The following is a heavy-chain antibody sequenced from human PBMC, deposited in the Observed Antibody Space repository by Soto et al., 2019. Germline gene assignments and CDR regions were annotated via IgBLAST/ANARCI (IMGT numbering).Heavy chain of an antibody. V-gene: IGHV1-18*01. Sequence: GASVQFCCRASGYTFTSYGISLVRQAPGQGLEWMGWISAYNGNTNYAQKLQGRVTMTTDTSTSTAYMELRSLRSDDTAVYYCARVSPIAVALHLYWGQGTLVTVSS. CDR3: ARVSPIAVALHLY. J-gene: IGHJ4*02. CDR1: GYTFTSYG. CDR2: ISAYNGNT. D-gene: IGHD6-19*01.